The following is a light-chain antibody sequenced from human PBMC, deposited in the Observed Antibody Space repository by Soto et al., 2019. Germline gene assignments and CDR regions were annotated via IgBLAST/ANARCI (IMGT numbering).Light chain of an antibody. J-gene: IGKJ2*01. CDR3: QQYGNSPPNT. CDR1: QSVSNSY. CDR2: GAS. V-gene: IGKV3-20*01. Sequence: EIVLTQSPGTLSLSPGERATLSCRASQSVSNSYLAWYQQKPGQAPRLLIYGASSRATGIPDRFSGSGSGTDVTLTISRLEPEDFAVYYCQQYGNSPPNTFGQGTKREIK.